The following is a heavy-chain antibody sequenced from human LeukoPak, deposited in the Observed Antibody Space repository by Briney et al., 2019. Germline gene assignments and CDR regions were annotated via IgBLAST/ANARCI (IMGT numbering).Heavy chain of an antibody. V-gene: IGHV3-30*02. J-gene: IGHJ4*02. CDR1: GFTFSSYG. D-gene: IGHD3-22*01. CDR3: AKDIAPMYYYDSSGCYGDY. Sequence: PGGSLRLSCAASGFTFSSYGMHWVRQAPGKGLELVAFIRYDGSNKYYADSVKGRFTISRDNSKNTLYLQMNSLRAEDTAVYYCAKDIAPMYYYDSSGCYGDYWGQGTLVTVSS. CDR2: IRYDGSNK.